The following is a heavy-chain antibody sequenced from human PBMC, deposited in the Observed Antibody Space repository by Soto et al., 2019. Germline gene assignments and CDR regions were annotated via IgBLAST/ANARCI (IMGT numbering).Heavy chain of an antibody. D-gene: IGHD5-18*01. Sequence: ASVKVSCKASGYTFTSYDINWVRQATGQGLEWMGWMNPNSGNTGYAQKFQGRVTMTRNTSISTAYMELSSLRADDTAVYYCAKESTARVSHMFDMWGQGTMVTVSS. CDR1: GYTFTSYD. V-gene: IGHV1-8*01. CDR3: AKESTARVSHMFDM. J-gene: IGHJ3*02. CDR2: MNPNSGNT.